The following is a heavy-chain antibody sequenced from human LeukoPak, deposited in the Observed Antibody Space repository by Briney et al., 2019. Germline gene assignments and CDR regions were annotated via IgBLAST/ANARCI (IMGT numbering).Heavy chain of an antibody. V-gene: IGHV1-69*13. D-gene: IGHD3-3*01. J-gene: IGHJ4*02. CDR2: IIPIFGTA. CDR1: GGTFSSYA. Sequence: PVKVSCKASGGTFSSYAISWVRQAPGQGLEWMGGIIPIFGTANYAQKFQGRVTITADESTSTAYMELSSLRSEDTAVYYCARVSIRGLRFLEQGEGRYYFDYWGQGTLVTVSS. CDR3: ARVSIRGLRFLEQGEGRYYFDY.